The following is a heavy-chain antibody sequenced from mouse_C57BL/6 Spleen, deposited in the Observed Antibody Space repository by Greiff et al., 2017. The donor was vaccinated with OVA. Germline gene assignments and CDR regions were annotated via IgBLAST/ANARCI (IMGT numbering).Heavy chain of an antibody. CDR3: ARDPSFAY. CDR2: ISYDGSN. V-gene: IGHV3-6*01. Sequence: ESGPGLVKPSQSLSLTCSVTGYSITSGYYWNWIRQFPGNKLEWMGYISYDGSNNYNPSLKNRISITRDTSKNQFFLKLNSVTTEDTATYYCARDPSFAYWGQGTLVTVSA. J-gene: IGHJ3*01. CDR1: GYSITSGYY.